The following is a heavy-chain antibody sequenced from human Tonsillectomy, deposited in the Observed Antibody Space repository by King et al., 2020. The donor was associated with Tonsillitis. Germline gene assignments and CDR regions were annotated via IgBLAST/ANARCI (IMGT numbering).Heavy chain of an antibody. CDR3: AKDLSGFYYTNLMDVWGMDV. CDR2: RSDDETIE. V-gene: IGHV3-30*18. D-gene: IGHD2-2*02. Sequence: VQLVESGGGVVQPGRSLRLSCAASGFTFSTFGMHWVRQAPGKGLEWVALRSDDETIEYYLDSVKGRFTISRDNSKNTLFLQMSSLKPEDTAVYYCAKDLSGFYYTNLMDVWGMDVWGQGTTVTVSS. J-gene: IGHJ6*02. CDR1: GFTFSTFG.